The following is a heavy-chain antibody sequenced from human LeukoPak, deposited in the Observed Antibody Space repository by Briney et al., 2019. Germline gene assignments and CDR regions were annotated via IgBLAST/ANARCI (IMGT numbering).Heavy chain of an antibody. CDR2: ISGSGGST. Sequence: QPGGSLRLSCAASGFTFSSYAMSWVRQAPGKGLEWVSAISGSGGSTYYADSVKGRFTISRDNSKNTLYLQMNSLRAEDTAVYYCAKATVWYYYYYMDVWGKGTTVTVSS. CDR1: GFTFSSYA. CDR3: AKATVWYYYYYMDV. J-gene: IGHJ6*03. V-gene: IGHV3-23*01. D-gene: IGHD4-17*01.